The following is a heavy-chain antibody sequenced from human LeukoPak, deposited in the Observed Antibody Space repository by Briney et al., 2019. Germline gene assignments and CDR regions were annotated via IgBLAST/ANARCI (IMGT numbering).Heavy chain of an antibody. V-gene: IGHV4-4*07. CDR1: GDSITSYY. CDR3: ARDPLKGFDY. J-gene: IGHJ4*02. CDR2: INISGNT. Sequence: SETLSLICTVSGDSITSYYWSWIRRPAGKGLEWIGRINISGNTNYNPSLKSRVTMSLDASKNQISLKLSAVTAADTAVYYCARDPLKGFDYWGQGMLVTVSS.